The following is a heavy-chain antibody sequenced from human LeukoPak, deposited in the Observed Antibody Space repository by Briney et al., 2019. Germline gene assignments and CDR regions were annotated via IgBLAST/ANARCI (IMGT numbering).Heavy chain of an antibody. D-gene: IGHD3-10*01. CDR3: ARAPRKFRGIIVTPLYYFDY. Sequence: PGGSLRLSCAASGFTFSNYAMSWVRQAPGKGLEWVSTISGSTENTCYADSVKGRFTISRDNSKNTLYLQMNSLRAEDTAIYYCARAPRKFRGIIVTPLYYFDYWGQGALVTVSS. CDR1: GFTFSNYA. J-gene: IGHJ4*02. CDR2: ISGSTENT. V-gene: IGHV3-23*01.